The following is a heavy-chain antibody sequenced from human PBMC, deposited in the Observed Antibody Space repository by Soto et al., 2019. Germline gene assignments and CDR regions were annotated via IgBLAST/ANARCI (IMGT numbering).Heavy chain of an antibody. V-gene: IGHV3-74*01. CDR2: IKSDGSNI. J-gene: IGHJ4*02. D-gene: IGHD3-10*01. CDR1: GFTFSSYW. CDR3: ARGRFSGSRSFIQGDY. Sequence: EVQLVESGGGLVQPGGSLRLSCAASGFTFSSYWMHWVRQAPGKGLVWVSRIKSDGSNINYADSVKRRFTISRDNAKNTQYLQMNTLRAENTAIYYCARGRFSGSRSFIQGDYWGKGTLVIVSS.